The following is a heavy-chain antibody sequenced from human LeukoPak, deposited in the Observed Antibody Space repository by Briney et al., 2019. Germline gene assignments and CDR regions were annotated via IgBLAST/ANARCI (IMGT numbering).Heavy chain of an antibody. J-gene: IGHJ2*01. Sequence: SVKVSCKASGFTLTSSAMQWVRQARGQRLEWIGWIVVGSGNTNYAQKFQERVTITRDMSTSTAYMELSSLRSEDTAVYYCAAVPDYYDSSGYYYSYWYFDLWGRGTLVTVSS. CDR3: AAVPDYYDSSGYYYSYWYFDL. CDR1: GFTLTSSA. CDR2: IVVGSGNT. V-gene: IGHV1-58*02. D-gene: IGHD3-22*01.